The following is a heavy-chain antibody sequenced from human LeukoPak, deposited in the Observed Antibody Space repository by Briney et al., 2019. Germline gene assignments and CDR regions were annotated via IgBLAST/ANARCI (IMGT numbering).Heavy chain of an antibody. V-gene: IGHV4-39*01. CDR2: MSYSGST. CDR3: ARLTNSDSSGYYLDY. CDR1: RGSISSRSFY. D-gene: IGHD3-22*01. J-gene: IGHJ4*02. Sequence: PSETLSLTCTVSRGSISSRSFYWGWIRQPPEKGLEYIGSMSYSGSTYYNPSLKSRVTISVDTSKNQFSLKLSSVTAADTAVYYCARLTNSDSSGYYLDYWGQGTLVTVSS.